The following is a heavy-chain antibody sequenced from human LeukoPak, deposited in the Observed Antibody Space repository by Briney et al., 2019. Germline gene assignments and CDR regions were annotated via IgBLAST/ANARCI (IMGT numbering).Heavy chain of an antibody. CDR3: IVGIDY. CDR2: VNSDGSNT. CDR1: GYTISSYW. D-gene: IGHD1-26*01. Sequence: GGSLRLSCAASGYTISSYWMHWVRQAPGKGLVWVSHVNSDGSNTNYADSVKGRFTISRDNAKNTLYLQMNSLRAEDTAVYYCIVGIDYWGQGTLVTVSS. V-gene: IGHV3-74*01. J-gene: IGHJ4*02.